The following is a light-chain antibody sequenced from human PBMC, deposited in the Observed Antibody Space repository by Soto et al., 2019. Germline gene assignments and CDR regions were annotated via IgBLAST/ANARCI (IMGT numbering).Light chain of an antibody. Sequence: DVQITPFPSTPSSFLWDRVTLPLRASQSISSWLAWYQQKPGKAPKLLMYKTSSLESGVPSRFSGSRSGTEFTLTISSLQPDDFATYFCQQYNSYPWTFGQGTKVDIK. CDR1: QSISSW. J-gene: IGKJ1*01. CDR2: KTS. CDR3: QQYNSYPWT. V-gene: IGKV1-5*03.